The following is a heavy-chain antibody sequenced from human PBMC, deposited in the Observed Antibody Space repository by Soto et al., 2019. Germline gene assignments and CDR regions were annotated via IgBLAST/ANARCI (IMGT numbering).Heavy chain of an antibody. V-gene: IGHV3-7*02. Sequence: EVQLVESGGGLVQPGGSLRLSCATSGFSFRTFWLNWVRQAPGRGLEWVANINQDGTEKDYVDSVKGRFTISRDNAQNSLDLQMNNLRAEDTAVYYCLRGNSPSSTWGQGTLVTVSS. CDR1: GFSFRTFW. CDR2: INQDGTEK. D-gene: IGHD4-4*01. CDR3: LRGNSPSST. J-gene: IGHJ5*02.